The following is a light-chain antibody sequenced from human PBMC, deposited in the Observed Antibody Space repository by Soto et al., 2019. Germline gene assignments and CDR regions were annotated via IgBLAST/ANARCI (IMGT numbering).Light chain of an antibody. CDR2: DVS. CDR1: SSDVGSYNY. CDR3: SSYTSSSTYVV. J-gene: IGLJ2*01. Sequence: QSVLTQPASVSGSPGQSITISCTGTSSDVGSYNYVSWNQQHPGKAPKLMIYDVSNRPSGVSNRFSGSKSGNTASLTISGLQAEDEADYYCSSYTSSSTYVVFGGGTKLTVL. V-gene: IGLV2-14*01.